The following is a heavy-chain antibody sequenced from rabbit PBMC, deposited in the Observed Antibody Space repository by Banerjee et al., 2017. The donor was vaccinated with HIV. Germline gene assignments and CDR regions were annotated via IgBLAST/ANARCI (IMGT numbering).Heavy chain of an antibody. J-gene: IGHJ3*01. V-gene: IGHV1S40*01. CDR2: ISAGSSGST. D-gene: IGHD6-1*01. Sequence: QSLEESGGDLVKPGASLTLTCTASGFSFSSSYWICWVRQAPGKGLEWIGCISAGSSGSTYYATWAKGRFTISKTSSTTVTLQMTSLTAADTATYFCARRGDYSYSAMDLWGQGTLVTVS. CDR1: GFSFSSSYW. CDR3: ARRGDYSYSAMDL.